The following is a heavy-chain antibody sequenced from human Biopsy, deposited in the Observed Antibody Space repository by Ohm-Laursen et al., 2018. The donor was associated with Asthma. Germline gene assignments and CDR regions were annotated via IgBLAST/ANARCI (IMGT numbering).Heavy chain of an antibody. CDR3: ARAVDYSHYYGIDV. Sequence: DSVKASCKTSGYTFNSAGITWVRQAPGQGLKWMGWISVYNGNTKVAQKLQDRVTMITDTSTSTAYMELRSLRSDDTAVYFCARAVDYSHYYGIDVWGQGTTVTVS. CDR2: ISVYNGNT. J-gene: IGHJ6*02. CDR1: GYTFNSAG. D-gene: IGHD3-10*01. V-gene: IGHV1-18*01.